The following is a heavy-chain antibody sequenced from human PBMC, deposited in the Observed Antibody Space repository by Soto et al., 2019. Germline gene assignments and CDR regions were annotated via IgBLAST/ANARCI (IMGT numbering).Heavy chain of an antibody. D-gene: IGHD6-19*01. CDR3: ARDRSSGWYQSYDY. Sequence: PSETLSLTCTVSGGSISSGGYYWSWIRQHPGKGLEWIGYIYYSGSTNYNPSLKSRVTISVDTSKNQFSLKLSSVTAADTAVYYCARDRSSGWYQSYDYWGQGTLVTVSS. CDR2: IYYSGST. CDR1: GGSISSGGYY. V-gene: IGHV4-61*08. J-gene: IGHJ4*02.